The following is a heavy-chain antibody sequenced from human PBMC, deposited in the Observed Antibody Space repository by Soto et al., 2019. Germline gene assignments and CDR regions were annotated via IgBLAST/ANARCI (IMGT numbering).Heavy chain of an antibody. Sequence: EVQLVESGGGLVQPGGSLRLSCAASGFTFSDHYMDWVRQAPGKGLEWVGRTRNKANSYTTEYAASVKGRFTISRDDSKNSLYLQMNSLKTADTAVYYCARDYCSGGSCYFDYWGQGTLVTVSS. CDR1: GFTFSDHY. J-gene: IGHJ4*02. V-gene: IGHV3-72*01. D-gene: IGHD2-15*01. CDR3: ARDYCSGGSCYFDY. CDR2: TRNKANSYTT.